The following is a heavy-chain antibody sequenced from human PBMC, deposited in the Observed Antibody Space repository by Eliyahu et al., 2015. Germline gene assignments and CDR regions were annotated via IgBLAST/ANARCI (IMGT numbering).Heavy chain of an antibody. V-gene: IGHV4-39*01. CDR1: GGSISSSSYY. CDR2: IYYSGSX. D-gene: IGHD6-13*01. CDR3: ASPRPYSRGDGPFDP. Sequence: QLQLQESGPGLVKPSETLSLTCTVXGGSISSSSYYWGWIRQPPGXGLXWIGSIYYSGSXYYNPSXKSRVTISVDTSKNQFSLKLSSVTAADTAVYYCASPRPYSRGDGPFDPWGQGTLVTVSS. J-gene: IGHJ5*02.